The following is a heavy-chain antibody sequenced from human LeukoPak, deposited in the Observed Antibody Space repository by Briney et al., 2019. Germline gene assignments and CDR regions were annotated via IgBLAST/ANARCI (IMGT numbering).Heavy chain of an antibody. CDR2: ISSSSSYT. D-gene: IGHD6-13*01. J-gene: IGHJ4*02. CDR3: ARSSTGLSPKDFDY. Sequence: PGGSLRLSCAASGFTFSDYYMSWIRQAPGKGLEWVSYISSSSSYTNYADSVKGRFTISRDNAKNSLYLQMNSLRAEDTAVYYCARSSTGLSPKDFDYWGQGTLVTVSS. V-gene: IGHV3-11*06. CDR1: GFTFSDYY.